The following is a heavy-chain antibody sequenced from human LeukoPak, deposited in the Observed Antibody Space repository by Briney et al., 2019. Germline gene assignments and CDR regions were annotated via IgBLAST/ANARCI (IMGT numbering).Heavy chain of an antibody. CDR2: ISGSGGSR. Sequence: GGSLRLSCAASGFTVSSNYMSWVRQAPGKGLEWVSGISGSGGSRHHADSLEGRFTISRDNSKNTLYLQMNYLRAEDTAVYYCAREASVAATDDAFDIWGQGKMVIVSS. J-gene: IGHJ3*02. D-gene: IGHD6-19*01. CDR3: AREASVAATDDAFDI. CDR1: GFTVSSNY. V-gene: IGHV3-23*01.